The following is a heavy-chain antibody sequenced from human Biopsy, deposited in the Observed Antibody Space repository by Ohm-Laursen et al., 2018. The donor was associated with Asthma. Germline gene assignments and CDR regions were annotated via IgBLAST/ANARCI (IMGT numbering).Heavy chain of an antibody. V-gene: IGHV4-39*01. CDR3: VRQSGYRSGWPKLLFVYYGMDV. D-gene: IGHD6-19*01. CDR1: GGYMRSGNYY. CDR2: IYYSGTT. J-gene: IGHJ6*02. Sequence: GTLSLTCGLSSGSGGYMRSGNYYWGWIRQPPGKGLEWIGSIYYSGTTYYNPSLESRVTVSADTSKNQFSLKLTSVTAADTAVYYCVRQSGYRSGWPKLLFVYYGMDVWGPGTTVTVSS.